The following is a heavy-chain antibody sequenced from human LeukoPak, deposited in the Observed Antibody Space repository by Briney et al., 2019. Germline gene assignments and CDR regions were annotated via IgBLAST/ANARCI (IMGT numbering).Heavy chain of an antibody. CDR2: IYHSGST. V-gene: IGHV4-4*02. J-gene: IGHJ4*02. Sequence: SETLSLTCAVSGGSISSSNRWSWVRQPPGKGLEWIGEIYHSGSTNYNPFLKSRVTISVDKSKNQFSLKLSSVTAADTAVYYCARGRETYYYDSSGYVYYFDYWGQGTLVTVSS. D-gene: IGHD3-22*01. CDR1: GGSISSSNR. CDR3: ARGRETYYYDSSGYVYYFDY.